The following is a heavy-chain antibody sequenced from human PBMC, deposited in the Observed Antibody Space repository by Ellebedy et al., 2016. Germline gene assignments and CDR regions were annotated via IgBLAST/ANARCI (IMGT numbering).Heavy chain of an antibody. D-gene: IGHD2-21*01. CDR2: LSGSGPKT. Sequence: GESLKISXAASGFTLKTYAMSWVRQAPGEGLEWVSTLSGSGPKTYYADSVQGRFTISRDNSKSTLYLQMNSLRAEDTAVYYCAKHETDGDYYFDLWGRGTLVTVSS. CDR1: GFTLKTYA. CDR3: AKHETDGDYYFDL. V-gene: IGHV3-23*01. J-gene: IGHJ2*01.